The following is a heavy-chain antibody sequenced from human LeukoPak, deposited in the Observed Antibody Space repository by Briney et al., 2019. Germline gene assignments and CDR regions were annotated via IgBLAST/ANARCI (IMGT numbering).Heavy chain of an antibody. D-gene: IGHD3-3*02. CDR3: ARVIHFDYYGMDV. V-gene: IGHV3-30-3*01. Sequence: GGSLRLSCAASGFTFSSYAMHWVRQAPGKGLEWVAVISYDGSNKYYADSVKGRFTISRDNSKNTLYLQMNSLRAEDTAVYYCARVIHFDYYGMDVWGQGTTVTVSS. CDR1: GFTFSSYA. CDR2: ISYDGSNK. J-gene: IGHJ6*02.